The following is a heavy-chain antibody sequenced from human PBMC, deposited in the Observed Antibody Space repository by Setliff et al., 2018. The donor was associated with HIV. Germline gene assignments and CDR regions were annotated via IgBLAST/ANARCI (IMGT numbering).Heavy chain of an antibody. Sequence: PGESLKISCAASGFTFGNFAMHWVRQAPGKGLEWVAVISSDGRNDYYVDSVRGRFTISRDNDRNTLNLRMDRLRADDTAVYYCARELRQQLTLNWLDPWGQGTLVTVTS. V-gene: IGHV3-30*04. J-gene: IGHJ5*02. CDR2: ISSDGRND. CDR3: ARELRQQLTLNWLDP. CDR1: GFTFGNFA. D-gene: IGHD6-13*01.